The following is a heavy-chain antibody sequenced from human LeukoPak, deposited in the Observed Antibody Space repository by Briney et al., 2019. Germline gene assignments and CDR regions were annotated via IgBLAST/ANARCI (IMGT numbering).Heavy chain of an antibody. CDR3: ARLRGGVQLWGD. CDR1: GGSITSNSYS. D-gene: IGHD5-18*01. CDR2: LSHAGTN. J-gene: IGHJ4*02. V-gene: IGHV4-39*01. Sequence: SGTLSLTCTVSGGSITSNSYSWGWIRQPPGKGLQWIVTLSHAGTNYYNPSLKSRVTMPVDRSKNQLSLKLTSVTATDTAVYYCARLRGGVQLWGDWGQGTLVTVSS.